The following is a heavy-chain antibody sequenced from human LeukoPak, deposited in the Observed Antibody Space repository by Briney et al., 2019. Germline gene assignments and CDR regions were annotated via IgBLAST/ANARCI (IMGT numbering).Heavy chain of an antibody. D-gene: IGHD1-26*01. CDR3: AKGFQWGLDY. V-gene: IGHV3-30*02. J-gene: IGHJ4*02. Sequence: SVKGRFTISRDSRKNMLYLQMNSLRVEETAVYYCAKGFQWGLDYWGQGTPVTVSS.